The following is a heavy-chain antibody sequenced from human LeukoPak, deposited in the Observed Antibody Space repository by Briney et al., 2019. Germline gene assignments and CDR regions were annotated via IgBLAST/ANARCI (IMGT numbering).Heavy chain of an antibody. CDR2: IKEDGTQK. CDR1: GFNFQYYW. CDR3: VRGGWELDY. J-gene: IGHJ4*02. D-gene: IGHD4-23*01. Sequence: PGRSLRLSCAASGFNFQYYWMAWVRQAPGMGLEWVAHIKEDGTQKFYVDSVRGRFTISKDDAKNALYLQMSSLRDDDTGIYYCVRGGWELDYWGQGTLVTVSS. V-gene: IGHV3-7*03.